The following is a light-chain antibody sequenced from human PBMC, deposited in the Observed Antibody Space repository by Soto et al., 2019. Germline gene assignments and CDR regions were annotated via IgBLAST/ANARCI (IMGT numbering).Light chain of an antibody. CDR1: QSVNTR. V-gene: IGKV3D-15*01. Sequence: EIVMTQSPATLSVSPGERATLSCRASQSVNTRLARYQQKPGQAPRLVIYDASTRATGIPARFSGSGSGTEYTLTISSLQSEDFAVYHCQQYNNWPPEYTFGQGTKLEIK. J-gene: IGKJ2*01. CDR3: QQYNNWPPEYT. CDR2: DAS.